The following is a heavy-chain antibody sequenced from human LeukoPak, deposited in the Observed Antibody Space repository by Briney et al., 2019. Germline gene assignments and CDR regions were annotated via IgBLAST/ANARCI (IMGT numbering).Heavy chain of an antibody. D-gene: IGHD3-10*01. CDR3: ARAGYYGSGSYLDY. Sequence: GGSLRLSCAASGFTFSSYAMSWVRQAPGKGLEWVSAISGSGGGTYYADSVKGRFTISRDNSKNTLYLQMNSLRAEDTAVYYCARAGYYGSGSYLDYWGQGTLVTVSS. J-gene: IGHJ4*02. CDR2: ISGSGGGT. V-gene: IGHV3-23*01. CDR1: GFTFSSYA.